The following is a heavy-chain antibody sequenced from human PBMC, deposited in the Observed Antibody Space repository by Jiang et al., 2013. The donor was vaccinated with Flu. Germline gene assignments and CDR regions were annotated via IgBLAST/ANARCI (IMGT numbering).Heavy chain of an antibody. CDR2: MRHSVTT. V-gene: IGHV4-59*09. CDR3: ARGSDVWAWKSDL. D-gene: IGHD3/OR15-3a*01. Sequence: LEWIGYMRHSVTTSYNPSLMSRVTISIDTSKNEVSLKLTSVTPADTAVYYCARGSDVWAWKSDLWGRGTLVTVSS. J-gene: IGHJ2*01.